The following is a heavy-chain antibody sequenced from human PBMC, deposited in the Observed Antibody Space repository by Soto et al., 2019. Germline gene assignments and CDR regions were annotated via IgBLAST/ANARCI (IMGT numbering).Heavy chain of an antibody. D-gene: IGHD4-17*01. J-gene: IGHJ4*02. CDR3: AKPGTTVTTGGFDY. V-gene: IGHV3-23*01. Sequence: EVQLLESGGGLVQPGGSLRLSCAASGFTFSSYAMSWVRQAPGKGLEWVSAFSGSGDFTYYADSVRGRFTISRDNSKNTLYLQMNSLRAEDTAVYYCAKPGTTVTTGGFDYWGQGTLVTVSS. CDR2: FSGSGDFT. CDR1: GFTFSSYA.